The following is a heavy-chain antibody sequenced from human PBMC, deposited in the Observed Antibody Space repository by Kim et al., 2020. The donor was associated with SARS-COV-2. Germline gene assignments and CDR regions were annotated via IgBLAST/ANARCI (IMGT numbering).Heavy chain of an antibody. V-gene: IGHV1-3*01. J-gene: IGHJ4*02. CDR1: GYTFTSYA. CDR2: INAGNVNT. D-gene: IGHD3-10*01. Sequence: ASVKVSCKASGYTFTSYAMHWVRQAPGQRLEWMGWINAGNVNTKYSQKFQGRVTITRDTSASTAYMELSSLRSEDTAVYYCARSVTMVRGVIRPLDYWGQGTLVTVSS. CDR3: ARSVTMVRGVIRPLDY.